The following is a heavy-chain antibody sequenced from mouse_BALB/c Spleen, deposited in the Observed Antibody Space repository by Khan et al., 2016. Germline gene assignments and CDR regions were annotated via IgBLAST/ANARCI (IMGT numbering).Heavy chain of an antibody. J-gene: IGHJ2*01. Sequence: EVQLLESGGGLVQPGGSLKLSCAASGFDFSRYWMSWVRQAPGKGLEWIGDINPDSSTINYTPSLKDKFIISRDNAKNTLYLQMRKVRSEDTALYYCARQGDYGYDVYWGQGTTLTVSS. CDR2: INPDSSTI. D-gene: IGHD2-2*01. V-gene: IGHV4-1*02. CDR3: ARQGDYGYDVY. CDR1: GFDFSRYW.